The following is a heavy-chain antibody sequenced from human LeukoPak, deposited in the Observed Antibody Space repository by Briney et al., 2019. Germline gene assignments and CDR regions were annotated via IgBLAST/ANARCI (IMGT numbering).Heavy chain of an antibody. V-gene: IGHV3-23*01. CDR2: ISESGDAT. CDR1: GFTFSSYA. CDR3: AKDPEF. D-gene: IGHD3-10*01. Sequence: GGSLRLSCAASGFTFSSYAMSWVRQAPGKGLEWLSGISESGDATFNIDSVKGRFTISRDNSKNTLYPQMDSLRAEDTAVYYCAKDPEFWGQGILVTVSS. J-gene: IGHJ4*02.